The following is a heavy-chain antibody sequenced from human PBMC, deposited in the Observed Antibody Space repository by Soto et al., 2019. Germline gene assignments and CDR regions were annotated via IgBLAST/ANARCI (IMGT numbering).Heavy chain of an antibody. CDR3: ARAPDLIAVAGTSAFDI. Sequence: GGSLRLSCAASGFTFSSYWMSWVRQAPGKGLEWVANIKQDGSEKYYGDSVKGRFTISRDNAKNSLYLQMNSLRAEDTAVYYCARAPDLIAVAGTSAFDIWGQGTMVTVSS. D-gene: IGHD6-19*01. V-gene: IGHV3-7*01. CDR2: IKQDGSEK. J-gene: IGHJ3*02. CDR1: GFTFSSYW.